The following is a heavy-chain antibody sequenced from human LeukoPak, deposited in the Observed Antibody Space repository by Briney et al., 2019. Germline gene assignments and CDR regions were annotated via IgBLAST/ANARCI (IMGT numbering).Heavy chain of an antibody. CDR3: AKRGCSGTTCYPLDS. D-gene: IGHD2-15*01. CDR1: GLTFSVAG. Sequence: QTGGSLRLSCVASGLTFSVAGMHWVRQAPGKGLEWVSAITGNGGATYYAGSVKGRFTISRDNSKSTLYLQMNRLRAEDTAIYYCAKRGCSGTTCYPLDSWGQGTLVTVSS. V-gene: IGHV3-23*01. J-gene: IGHJ4*02. CDR2: ITGNGGAT.